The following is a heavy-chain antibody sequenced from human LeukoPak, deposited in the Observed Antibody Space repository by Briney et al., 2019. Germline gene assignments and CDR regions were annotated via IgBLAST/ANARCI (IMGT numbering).Heavy chain of an antibody. J-gene: IGHJ2*01. CDR2: IYNSENT. Sequence: PSETLSLTCTVSGGSVSSYYWSWIRQPPGKGLEWIGYIYNSENTKYNSSLQSRVTMSVDTSKNQFFLKLSSVTAADTAVYYCARDRLGATGHWRIDVWGRGTLVTVSS. CDR3: ARDRLGATGHWRIDV. D-gene: IGHD1-26*01. CDR1: GGSVSSYY. V-gene: IGHV4-4*09.